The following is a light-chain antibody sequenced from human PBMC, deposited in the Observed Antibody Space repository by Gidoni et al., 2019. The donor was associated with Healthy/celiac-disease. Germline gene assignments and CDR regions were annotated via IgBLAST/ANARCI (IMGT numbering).Light chain of an antibody. CDR3: QSYDSSLSVLVV. CDR1: SSNIGAGYD. Sequence: QSVLTQPPSVSGAPGQSVTISCTGSSSNIGAGYDVHWYQQLPGTAPKLLIYGNSNRPSGVPDRFSGSKSGTSASLAITGLQAEDEADYYCQSYDSSLSVLVVFGGGTKLTVL. V-gene: IGLV1-40*01. J-gene: IGLJ2*01. CDR2: GNS.